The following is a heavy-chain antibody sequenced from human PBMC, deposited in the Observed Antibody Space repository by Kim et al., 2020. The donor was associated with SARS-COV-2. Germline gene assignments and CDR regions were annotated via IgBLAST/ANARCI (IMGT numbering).Heavy chain of an antibody. Sequence: SVKGRFTVSRDNAKNTVFLQMGSLRPDDTAVYYCVKDREGRYSADESAFDVWGQGTMVTVS. CDR3: VKDREGRYSADESAFDV. V-gene: IGHV3-64D*09. J-gene: IGHJ3*01. D-gene: IGHD5-12*01.